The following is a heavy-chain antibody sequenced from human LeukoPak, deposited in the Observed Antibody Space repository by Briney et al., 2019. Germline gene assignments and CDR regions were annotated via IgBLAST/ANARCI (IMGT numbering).Heavy chain of an antibody. Sequence: GGSLRLSCAASGFTFSSYWMHWVRQAPGKGLVWVSRINSDGSSTSYADSVKGRFTISRDNAKNTLYLQMNSLRAEDTAVCYCARDLSQVVPAALFDYWGQGTLVTVSS. V-gene: IGHV3-74*01. CDR3: ARDLSQVVPAALFDY. CDR2: INSDGSST. J-gene: IGHJ4*02. D-gene: IGHD2-2*01. CDR1: GFTFSSYW.